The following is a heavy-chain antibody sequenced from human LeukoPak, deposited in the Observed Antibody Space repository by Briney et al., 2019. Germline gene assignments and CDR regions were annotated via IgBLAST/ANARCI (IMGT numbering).Heavy chain of an antibody. V-gene: IGHV3-13*01. CDR1: GFTFSDYD. J-gene: IGHJ4*02. CDR2: IGTAGDT. D-gene: IGHD1-1*01. CDR3: ARVAKERVGGVYYFDY. Sequence: GGSLRLSCAAAGFTFSDYDMHWVRQPTGKGLEWVAAIGTAGDTYYKGSVKGRFPISRENAKNSLYLQMNSLRAGDTAVYYCARVAKERVGGVYYFDYWGQGTLVTVSS.